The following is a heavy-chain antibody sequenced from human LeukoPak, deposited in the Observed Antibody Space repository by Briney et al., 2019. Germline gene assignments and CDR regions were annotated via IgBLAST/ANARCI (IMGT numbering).Heavy chain of an antibody. CDR2: MNPNSGNT. D-gene: IGHD3-22*01. CDR1: GYSSTSYD. Sequence: ASVKVSCKASGYSSTSYDLNWVRQATGQGLGWMGWMNPNSGNTGYAQKFQGRVTITRNTSISTAYMELSSLRSEDTAVYYCAWHYYYDSSGYPIPGNWFDPWGQGTLVTVSS. J-gene: IGHJ5*02. CDR3: AWHYYYDSSGYPIPGNWFDP. V-gene: IGHV1-8*03.